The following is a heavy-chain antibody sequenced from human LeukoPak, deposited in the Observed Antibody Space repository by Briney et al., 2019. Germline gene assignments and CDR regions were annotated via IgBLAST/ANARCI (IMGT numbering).Heavy chain of an antibody. V-gene: IGHV3-43*02. CDR2: ISGVGGST. CDR3: AKAYNWNYDGTDP. CDR1: GFTFDDYA. D-gene: IGHD1-7*01. Sequence: PGGSLRLSCATSGFTFDDYAMHWIRQAPGRVLEWVSLISGVGGSTYYADSVKGRFTISRDNSKTSLYLQMNSLRTEDTALYYCAKAYNWNYDGTDPWGQGTLVIVST. J-gene: IGHJ5*02.